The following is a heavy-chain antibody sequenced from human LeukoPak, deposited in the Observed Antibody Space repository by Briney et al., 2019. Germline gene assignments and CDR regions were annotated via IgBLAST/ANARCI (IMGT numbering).Heavy chain of an antibody. Sequence: GGSLRLSCAASGFTFSSYGMHWVRQAPGKGLEWVAVISYDGSNKYYADSVKGRFTISRDNSKNTLYLQMNSLRAEDTAVYYCAKVRPSPQWELLEGPDYWGQGTLVTVSS. CDR3: AKVRPSPQWELLEGPDY. CDR2: ISYDGSNK. D-gene: IGHD1-26*01. V-gene: IGHV3-30*18. CDR1: GFTFSSYG. J-gene: IGHJ4*02.